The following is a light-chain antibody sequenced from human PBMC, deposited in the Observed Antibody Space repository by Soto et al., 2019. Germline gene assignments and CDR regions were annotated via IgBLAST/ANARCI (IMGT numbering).Light chain of an antibody. CDR1: QSVSSN. Sequence: EIVMTQSPATLSVSPGERATLSCRASQSVSSNLAWYQQKPGQPPRLLIYRASTRATGIPARISGSGSGTEFTLTISSLQSVDVAVYYCQQYKNWPSFTFGPGTKVDIK. J-gene: IGKJ3*01. CDR3: QQYKNWPSFT. V-gene: IGKV3-15*01. CDR2: RAS.